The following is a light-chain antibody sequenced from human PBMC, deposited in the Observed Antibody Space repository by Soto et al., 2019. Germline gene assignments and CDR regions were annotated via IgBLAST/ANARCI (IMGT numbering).Light chain of an antibody. Sequence: EIVMTQSPATLSVSQGERATLSCRASQSVSSNLAWYQQKPGQAPRLLIYAASTRATGIPARFSGSGSGTEFTLTISSLQSEDFAVYYCQQYNIWWAFGQGTKVDIK. CDR3: QQYNIWWA. CDR1: QSVSSN. V-gene: IGKV3-15*01. J-gene: IGKJ1*01. CDR2: AAS.